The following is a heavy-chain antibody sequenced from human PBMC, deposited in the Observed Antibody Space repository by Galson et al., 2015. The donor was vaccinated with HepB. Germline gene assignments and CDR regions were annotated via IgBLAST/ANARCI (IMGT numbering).Heavy chain of an antibody. CDR1: GFTFSSYA. V-gene: IGHV3-30-3*01. CDR3: ARDFIRLFDY. CDR2: ISYDGSNK. D-gene: IGHD3-3*02. J-gene: IGHJ4*02. Sequence: SLRLSCAASGFTFSSYAMHWVRQAPGKGLEWVAVISYDGSNKYYADSVKGRFTISRDNSKNTLYLQMNSLRAEDTAVYYCARDFIRLFDYWGQGTLVTVSS.